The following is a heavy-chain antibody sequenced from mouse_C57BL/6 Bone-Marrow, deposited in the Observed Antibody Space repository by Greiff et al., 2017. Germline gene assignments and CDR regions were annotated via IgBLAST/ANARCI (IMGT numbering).Heavy chain of an antibody. J-gene: IGHJ4*01. V-gene: IGHV1-26*01. Sequence: VQLQQSGPELVKPGASVKISCKASGYTFTDYYMNWVKQSHGKSLEWIGDINPNNGGTSYNQKFKGKATLTVDKSSSTAYMELRSLTSEDSAVYYCAGGVSYGNYFYAMDYWGQGTSVTVSS. CDR1: GYTFTDYY. CDR2: INPNNGGT. D-gene: IGHD2-1*01. CDR3: AGGVSYGNYFYAMDY.